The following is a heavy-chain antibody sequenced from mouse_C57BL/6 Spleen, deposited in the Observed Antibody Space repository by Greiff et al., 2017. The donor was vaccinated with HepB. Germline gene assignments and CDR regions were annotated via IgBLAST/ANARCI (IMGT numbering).Heavy chain of an antibody. Sequence: QVQLQQPGAELVMPGASVKLSCKASGYTFTSYWMHWVKQRPGQGLEWIGEIDPSDSYTNYNQKFKGKSTLTVDKSSSTAYMQRSSLTSEDSAVYYCGRCSSSYWFAYWGQGTLVTVSA. J-gene: IGHJ3*01. D-gene: IGHD3-2*02. V-gene: IGHV1-69*01. CDR2: IDPSDSYT. CDR3: GRCSSSYWFAY. CDR1: GYTFTSYW.